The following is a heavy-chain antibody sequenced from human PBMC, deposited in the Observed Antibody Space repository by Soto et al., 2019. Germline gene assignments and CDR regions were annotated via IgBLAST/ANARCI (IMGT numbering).Heavy chain of an antibody. CDR1: GGSVSSGSYY. J-gene: IGHJ6*02. Sequence: SETLSLTRTVSGGSVSSGSYYWSWIRQPPGKGLEWIGYIYYSGSTNYNPSLKSRVTISVDTSKNQFSLKLSSVTAADTAVYYCASLYYYDSSGYSRYYYGMDVWGQGTTVTVSS. CDR2: IYYSGST. V-gene: IGHV4-61*01. D-gene: IGHD3-22*01. CDR3: ASLYYYDSSGYSRYYYGMDV.